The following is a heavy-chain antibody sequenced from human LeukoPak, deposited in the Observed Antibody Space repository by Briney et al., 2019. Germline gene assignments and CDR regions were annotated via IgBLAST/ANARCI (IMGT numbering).Heavy chain of an antibody. J-gene: IGHJ6*03. CDR2: IYYSGST. D-gene: IGHD6-19*01. CDR3: ARGPGSSGWYGLGHYYYYYMDV. Sequence: SSETLSLTCTVSGGSISSHYWSWIRQPPGKGLEWIGYIYYSGSTNYNPSLKSRVTISVDTSKNQFSLKLSSVTAADTAVYYCARGPGSSGWYGLGHYYYYYMDVWGKGTTVTVSS. V-gene: IGHV4-59*11. CDR1: GGSISSHY.